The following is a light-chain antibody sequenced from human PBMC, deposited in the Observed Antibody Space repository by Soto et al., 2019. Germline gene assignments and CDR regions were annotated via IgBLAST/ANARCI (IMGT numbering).Light chain of an antibody. CDR1: SNDVGSYNY. V-gene: IGLV2-8*01. CDR3: SSYAGSDTYV. J-gene: IGLJ1*01. Sequence: QSALPQPPSASGSPGQSVTISCTGTSNDVGSYNYVSCYQQDPGKAPKLMSYEVTKRPSGAPGRFSGSKSGNTASLTVSGLQAEDEADYYCSSYAGSDTYVFGTGTKVTVL. CDR2: EVT.